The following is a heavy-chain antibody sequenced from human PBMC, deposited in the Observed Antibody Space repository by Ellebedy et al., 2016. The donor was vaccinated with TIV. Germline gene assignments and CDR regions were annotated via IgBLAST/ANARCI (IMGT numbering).Heavy chain of an antibody. D-gene: IGHD5-18*01. Sequence: GGSLRLSCAASGFTFSNAWMNWVRQVPGKGLEWVGRIKSKTNGGAADYAAPVKGRFTISRADSKNTLDLQMNSLKTEDTAVYFCTTVYRYNYDSVWGQGTLVTVSS. CDR1: GFTFSNAW. V-gene: IGHV3-15*01. CDR3: TTVYRYNYDSV. CDR2: IKSKTNGGAA. J-gene: IGHJ4*02.